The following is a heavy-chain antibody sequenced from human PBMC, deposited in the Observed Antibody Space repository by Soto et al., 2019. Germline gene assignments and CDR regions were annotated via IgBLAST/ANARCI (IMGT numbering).Heavy chain of an antibody. CDR1: GGSVSSRNYY. CDR3: ARHYGPTGDFYDSSGLFDS. J-gene: IGHJ4*02. Sequence: SETLSLTCTVSGGSVSSRNYYGGWIRQPPGKGLEWIGSLFYSGSTYYNPSLKSRVTISVDTSKNQFSLKLSSVTAADTAVYYCARHYGPTGDFYDSSGLFDSWGQGTLVTASS. D-gene: IGHD3-22*01. CDR2: LFYSGST. V-gene: IGHV4-39*01.